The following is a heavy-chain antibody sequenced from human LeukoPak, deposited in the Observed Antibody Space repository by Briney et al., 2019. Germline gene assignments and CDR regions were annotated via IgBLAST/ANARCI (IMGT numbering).Heavy chain of an antibody. V-gene: IGHV3-21*01. CDR1: GFTFSSYS. D-gene: IGHD6-19*01. Sequence: GGSLRLSCAASGFTFSSYSMNWVRQAPGKGLEWVSSISSISSYIYYADSVKGRFTVSRDNAKNSLYLQMDSLRAEDTAVYYCARADSSGWSNDYWGQGTLVTVSS. CDR2: ISSISSYI. CDR3: ARADSSGWSNDY. J-gene: IGHJ4*02.